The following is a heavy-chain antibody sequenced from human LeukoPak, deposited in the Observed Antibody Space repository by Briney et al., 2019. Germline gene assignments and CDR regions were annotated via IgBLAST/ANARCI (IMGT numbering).Heavy chain of an antibody. CDR2: ISSSSSYT. V-gene: IGHV3-11*05. J-gene: IGHJ4*02. Sequence: GGSLRLSCAASGLTFSDYYMSWIRQAPGKGLEWVSCISSSSSYTYYADSVKGRFTISRDNVKSSLYLQMNSLRAEDTAVYYCARGRNSGYVEFDYWGQGTLVTVSS. CDR3: ARGRNSGYVEFDY. D-gene: IGHD5-12*01. CDR1: GLTFSDYY.